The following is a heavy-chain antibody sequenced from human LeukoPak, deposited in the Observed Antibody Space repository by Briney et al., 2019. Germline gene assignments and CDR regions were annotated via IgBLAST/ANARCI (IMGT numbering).Heavy chain of an antibody. D-gene: IGHD2-15*01. CDR2: IRYDGSNK. V-gene: IGHV3-30*02. CDR3: AKDQLNRFCSGGSCSITHDY. CDR1: GFTFSSYG. Sequence: TGGSLRLSCAASGFTFSSYGMHWVRQAPGKGLEWVAFIRYDGSNKYYADSVKGRFTISRDNSKNTLYLQMNSLRAEDTAVYYCAKDQLNRFCSGGSCSITHDYWGQGTLVTVSS. J-gene: IGHJ4*02.